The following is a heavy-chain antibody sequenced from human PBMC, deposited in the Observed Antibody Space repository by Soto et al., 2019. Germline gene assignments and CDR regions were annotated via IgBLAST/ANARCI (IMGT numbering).Heavy chain of an antibody. CDR3: AGRVDFWSGQNWCDP. D-gene: IGHD3-3*01. CDR2: IYYSGST. Sequence: QVQLQESGPGLVKPSETLSLTCTVSGGSISSYYWSWIRQPPGKGLEWIGYIYYSGSTNYNPSLKSRVTISVDTSQTQCSLQLSSVTAADTAVDYCAGRVDFWSGQNWCDPWGPGTLVTVAS. CDR1: GGSISSYY. V-gene: IGHV4-59*01. J-gene: IGHJ5*02.